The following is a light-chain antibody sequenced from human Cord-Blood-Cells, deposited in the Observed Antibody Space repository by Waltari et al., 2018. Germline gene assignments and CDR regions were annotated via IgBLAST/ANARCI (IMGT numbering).Light chain of an antibody. Sequence: DIQMTQSPASPSASVAGRVTLPCQASQDISNYLNWYQQKPGKAPKLLIYDASNLETGVPSRFSGSGSGTDFTFTISSLQPEDIATYYCQQYDKLPSITFGQGTRLEIK. V-gene: IGKV1-33*01. CDR3: QQYDKLPSIT. CDR2: DAS. J-gene: IGKJ5*01. CDR1: QDISNY.